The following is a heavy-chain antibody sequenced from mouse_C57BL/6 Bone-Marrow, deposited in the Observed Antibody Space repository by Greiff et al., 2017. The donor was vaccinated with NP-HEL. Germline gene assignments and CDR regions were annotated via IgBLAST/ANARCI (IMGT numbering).Heavy chain of an antibody. CDR1: GFSLTSYG. J-gene: IGHJ3*01. V-gene: IGHV2-3*01. Sequence: VKLVESGPGLVAPSQSLSITCTVSGFSLTSYGVSWVRQPPGKGLEWLGVIWGDGSTNYHSALISRLSISKDNSKSQVFLKLNSLQTDDTATYYCAKLVITTVVAPFAYWGQGTLVTVSA. CDR3: AKLVITTVVAPFAY. CDR2: IWGDGST. D-gene: IGHD1-1*01.